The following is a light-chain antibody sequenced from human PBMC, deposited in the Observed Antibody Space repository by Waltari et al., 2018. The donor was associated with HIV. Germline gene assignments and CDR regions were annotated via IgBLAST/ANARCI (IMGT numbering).Light chain of an antibody. CDR3: QQYHDWPLT. CDR2: GAS. Sequence: EILMRQSPVTLSVSPGERATLSCRASQRVSTNVTWYQHRSGQAPRLLIYGASIRATAIPGRFSGSGSGTDYTLTINNLQREDYATYFCQQYHDWPLTFGPGTKVDI. V-gene: IGKV3D-15*03. CDR1: QRVSTN. J-gene: IGKJ3*01.